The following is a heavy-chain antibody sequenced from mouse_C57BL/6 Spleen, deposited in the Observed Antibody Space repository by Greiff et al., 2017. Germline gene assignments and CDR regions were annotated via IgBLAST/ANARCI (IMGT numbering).Heavy chain of an antibody. CDR2: IFPGSGST. D-gene: IGHD1-1*01. Sequence: VKLQESGPELVKPGASVKISCKASGYTFTDYYINWVKQRPGQGLEWIGWIFPGSGSTYYNEKFKGKATLTVDKSSSTAYMLLSSLTSEDSAVYFCARVITTVWYFDYWGQGTTLTVSS. J-gene: IGHJ2*01. CDR3: ARVITTVWYFDY. V-gene: IGHV1-75*01. CDR1: GYTFTDYY.